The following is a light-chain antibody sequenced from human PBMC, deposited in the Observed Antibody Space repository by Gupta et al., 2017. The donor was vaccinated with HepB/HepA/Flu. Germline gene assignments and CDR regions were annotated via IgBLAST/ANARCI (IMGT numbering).Light chain of an antibody. Sequence: DIQLTQSPSAVSASIGDSVTITCRASQAVNSWLDWYQQKPGKAPRLLIYGASTLQNGVPSRFSGNGSGTDFILTISNLQPEDFAIYFCQQANSFPRLTFGHGTRLDIK. CDR1: QAVNSW. V-gene: IGKV1-12*01. CDR2: GAS. J-gene: IGKJ5*01. CDR3: QQANSFPRLT.